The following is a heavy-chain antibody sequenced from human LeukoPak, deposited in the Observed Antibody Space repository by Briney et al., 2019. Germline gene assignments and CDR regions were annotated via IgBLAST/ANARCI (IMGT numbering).Heavy chain of an antibody. V-gene: IGHV1-2*02. CDR3: ARDRVGSGWPRPFYFEF. CDR2: MNPNTGAT. D-gene: IGHD6-19*01. CDR1: GYTFTGYY. Sequence: GASVKVSCKPSGYTFTGYYLHWVRQAPGQAFEWMGWMNPNTGATMYSQKFQGRVTMSRDTSISTAYKDLNSLRSDDSAVYYCARDRVGSGWPRPFYFEFWGQGSLVTVSS. J-gene: IGHJ4*02.